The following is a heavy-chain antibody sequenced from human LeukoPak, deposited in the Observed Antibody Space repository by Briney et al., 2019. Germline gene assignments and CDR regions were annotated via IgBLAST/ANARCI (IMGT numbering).Heavy chain of an antibody. D-gene: IGHD3-10*01. CDR1: GFTFSSYW. CDR2: INSDGRST. Sequence: PGGSLRLSCAASGFTFSSYWMHWVRQAQGKGLVWVSRINSDGRSTSYADSVKGRFTISRDNAKNALYLQMNSLRAEDTAVYYCTRGPSNYYGSGSYYFRGYYYYGMDVWGQGTTVTVSS. J-gene: IGHJ6*02. CDR3: TRGPSNYYGSGSYYFRGYYYYGMDV. V-gene: IGHV3-74*01.